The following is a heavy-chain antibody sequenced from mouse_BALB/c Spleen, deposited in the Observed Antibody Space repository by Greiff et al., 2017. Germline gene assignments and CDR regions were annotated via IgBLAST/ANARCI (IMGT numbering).Heavy chain of an antibody. CDR1: GFTFTDYY. D-gene: IGHD2-4*01. J-gene: IGHJ1*01. V-gene: IGHV7-3*02. CDR2: IRNKANGYTT. CDR3: ARGGSTMITSYWYFDV. Sequence: EVMLVESGGGLVQPGGSLRLSCATSGFTFTDYYMSWVRQPPGKALEWLGFIRNKANGYTTEYSASVKGRFTISRDNSQSILYLQMNTLRAEDSATYYCARGGSTMITSYWYFDVWGAGTTVTVSS.